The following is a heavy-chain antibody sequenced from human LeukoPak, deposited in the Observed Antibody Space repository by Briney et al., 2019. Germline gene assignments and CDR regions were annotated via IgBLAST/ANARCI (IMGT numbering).Heavy chain of an antibody. V-gene: IGHV3-15*01. Sequence: GGSLRLSCAASGFTFSNAWMSWVRQAPGKGLEWVGRIKSKTDGGTTDYAAPVKGRFTISRDDSKNTLYLQMNSLKTEDTAVYYCTTEEVNSGWYLSYYYGMDVWGQGTTVTVSS. D-gene: IGHD6-19*01. CDR2: IKSKTDGGTT. CDR3: TTEEVNSGWYLSYYYGMDV. CDR1: GFTFSNAW. J-gene: IGHJ6*02.